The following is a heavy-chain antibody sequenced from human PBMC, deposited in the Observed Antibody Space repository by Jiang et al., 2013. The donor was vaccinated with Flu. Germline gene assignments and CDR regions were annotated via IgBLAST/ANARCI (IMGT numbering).Heavy chain of an antibody. CDR2: INYFGKT. D-gene: IGHD3-3*01. V-gene: IGHV4-34*01. CDR1: GGSFGDYF. CDR3: ASSVREVSGVGVDY. Sequence: LLKPSETLSLTCDVSGGSFGDYFWHWIRQPPGKALEWIGEINYFGKTIYNPSLKSRVTISSDSSKNQFSLRLTSVTAADTAVYFCASSVREVSGVGVDYWGQGTLVAVSS. J-gene: IGHJ4*02.